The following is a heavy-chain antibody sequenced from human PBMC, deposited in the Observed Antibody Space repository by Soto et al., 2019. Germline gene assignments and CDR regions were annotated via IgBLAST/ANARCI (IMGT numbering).Heavy chain of an antibody. V-gene: IGHV1-46*01. Sequence: ASVKVSCKAIGYSFTRHYMHWVRQAPGQGLEWMGTIFPGGVNIAYAQKFEGRVTMTKDTTTSTVYMELNSLTSEDTAVYYCAKDTTDYGGDGPGLFDIWGQGTMVTVSS. D-gene: IGHD4-17*01. CDR1: GYSFTRHY. CDR2: IFPGGVNI. CDR3: AKDTTDYGGDGPGLFDI. J-gene: IGHJ3*02.